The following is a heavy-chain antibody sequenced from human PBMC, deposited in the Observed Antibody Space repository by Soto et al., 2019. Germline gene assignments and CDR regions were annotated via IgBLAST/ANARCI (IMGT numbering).Heavy chain of an antibody. J-gene: IGHJ6*02. CDR2: ISSSGGST. D-gene: IGHD3-10*01. Sequence: PGGSLRLSCAASGFTFSSYAMSWVRQAPGKGLEWVSGISSSGGSTYYADSVKGRFTISRDNSKNTLFLRMNRPRVEDTAVYYCMRPAPRGRHYFYFGMDVWGQGTTVIVSS. CDR3: MRPAPRGRHYFYFGMDV. V-gene: IGHV3-23*01. CDR1: GFTFSSYA.